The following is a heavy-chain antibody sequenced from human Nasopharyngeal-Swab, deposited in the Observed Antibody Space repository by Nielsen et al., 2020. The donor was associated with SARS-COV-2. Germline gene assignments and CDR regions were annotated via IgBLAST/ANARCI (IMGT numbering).Heavy chain of an antibody. V-gene: IGHV5-51*01. J-gene: IGHJ6*02. Sequence: GESLKISCKGSGYSFTSYWIGWVRQMPGKGLEWMGIIYPGDSDTRYSPSFQGQVTISGDKSISTAYLQWSSLKASDTAMYYWARHFPEWWLGRLDYYGMDVWGQGTTVTVSS. CDR3: ARHFPEWWLGRLDYYGMDV. CDR1: GYSFTSYW. CDR2: IYPGDSDT. D-gene: IGHD2-8*01.